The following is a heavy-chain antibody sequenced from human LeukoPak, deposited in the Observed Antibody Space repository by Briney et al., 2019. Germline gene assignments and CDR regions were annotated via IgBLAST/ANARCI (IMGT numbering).Heavy chain of an antibody. Sequence: GGSLRLSCAASGFTFSSYSINWVRQAPGKGLEWISYISSSGTTIFYADSVKGRFTISRDNDKDSLYLQMSSLRAEDTAVYYCARLISIFRGATPSDYWGQGTLVTVSS. CDR2: ISSSGTTI. V-gene: IGHV3-48*01. J-gene: IGHJ4*02. CDR3: ARLISIFRGATPSDY. D-gene: IGHD3-10*01. CDR1: GFTFSSYS.